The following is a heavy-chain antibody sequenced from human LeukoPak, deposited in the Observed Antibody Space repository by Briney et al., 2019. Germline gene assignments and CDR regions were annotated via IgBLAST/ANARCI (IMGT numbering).Heavy chain of an antibody. J-gene: IGHJ6*02. CDR2: IYYSGST. CDR3: ARDPGYSSGWYNGYYYYGMDV. D-gene: IGHD6-19*01. Sequence: SETLSLTCTVSGGSISSYYWSWIRQPPGKGLEWIGYIYYSGSTNYNPSLESRVTISVDTSKNQFSLKLSSVTAADTAVYYCARDPGYSSGWYNGYYYYGMDVWGQGTTVTVSS. CDR1: GGSISSYY. V-gene: IGHV4-59*01.